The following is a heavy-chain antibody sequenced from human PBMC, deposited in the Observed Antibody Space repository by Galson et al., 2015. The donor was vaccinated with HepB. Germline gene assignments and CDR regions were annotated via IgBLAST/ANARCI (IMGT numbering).Heavy chain of an antibody. CDR3: AKVAILGATPHYFDY. Sequence: SLRLSCATSGFRFTNYSMSWVRQAPGKGLQWVSAITGGGERKYYADSVKGRFTTSRDSSSNTVFLLMTSLRVDDPAVYYCAKVAILGATPHYFDYLGQGTLVTVSS. J-gene: IGHJ4*02. V-gene: IGHV3-23*01. D-gene: IGHD3-16*01. CDR2: ITGGGERK. CDR1: GFRFTNYS.